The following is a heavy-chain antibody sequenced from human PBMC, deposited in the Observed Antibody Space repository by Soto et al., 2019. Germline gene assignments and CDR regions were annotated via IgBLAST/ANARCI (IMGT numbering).Heavy chain of an antibody. D-gene: IGHD3-3*01. J-gene: IGHJ4*02. CDR1: GHTFTSYG. CDR2: ISAYNGNT. Sequence: VKVSCKASGHTFTSYGISWVRQAPGQGLEWMGWISAYNGNTNYAQKLQGRVTMTTDTSTSTAYMELRSLRSDDTAVYYCARFEPYDFWSGYWSYFDYWGQGSLVTVSS. V-gene: IGHV1-18*01. CDR3: ARFEPYDFWSGYWSYFDY.